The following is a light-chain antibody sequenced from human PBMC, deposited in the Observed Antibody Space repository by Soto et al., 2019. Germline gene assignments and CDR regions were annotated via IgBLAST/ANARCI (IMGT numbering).Light chain of an antibody. J-gene: IGKJ1*01. Sequence: DIVMTQSPDSLAVSLGERATINCKSSQSVLYNSNNKNYLVWYQQKPGQPPKLLIYWAPTRESGVPDRFSGSGSGTDFSLTISSLQAEDVAIYYCQQYYDTPWTFGQGTKVEIK. CDR2: WAP. CDR3: QQYYDTPWT. V-gene: IGKV4-1*01. CDR1: QSVLYNSNNKNY.